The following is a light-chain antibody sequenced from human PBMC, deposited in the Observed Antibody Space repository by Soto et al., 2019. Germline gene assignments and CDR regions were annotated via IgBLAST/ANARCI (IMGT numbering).Light chain of an antibody. CDR2: GAS. CDR3: QQYGSSPRT. CDR1: QSGSSSY. V-gene: IGKV3-20*01. Sequence: EIVLTQSPGTLSLSPGERATLSCRASQSGSSSYLAWYQQKPGQAPRLLIYGASRRAAGIPDRFSGSGSGTDFTLTISRLEPEDFAVCYCQQYGSSPRTFGQGTKVEIK. J-gene: IGKJ1*01.